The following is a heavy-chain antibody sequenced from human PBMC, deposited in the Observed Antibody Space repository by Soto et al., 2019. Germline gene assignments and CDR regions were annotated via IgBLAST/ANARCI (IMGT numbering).Heavy chain of an antibody. J-gene: IGHJ6*03. CDR3: ARGNVDYYYYYMDV. D-gene: IGHD3-16*01. CDR1: GFTFSSYG. V-gene: IGHV3-33*01. CDR2: IWYDGSNK. Sequence: QVQLVESGGGVVQPGRSLRLYCAASGFTFSSYGMHWVRQAPGKGLEWVAVIWYDGSNKYYADSVKGRFTISRDNSKNTLYLQMNSLRAEDTAVYYCARGNVDYYYYYMDVWGKGTTVTVSS.